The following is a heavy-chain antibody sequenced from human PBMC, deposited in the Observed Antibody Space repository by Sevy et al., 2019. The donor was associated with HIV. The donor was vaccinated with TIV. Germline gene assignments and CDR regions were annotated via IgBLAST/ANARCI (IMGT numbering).Heavy chain of an antibody. D-gene: IGHD3-10*02. J-gene: IGHJ4*02. CDR1: GFTLSSYG. Sequence: GGSLRLSCAASGFTLSSYGMNWVRQAPGKGLEWVAVIWNDGSKNYYADSVKGRFTISRDNSKDTVYLQMDSLRDEDTAIYYCARDVRGGGTRLGNFDFWGQGSLVTVSS. CDR2: IWNDGSKN. V-gene: IGHV3-33*01. CDR3: ARDVRGGGTRLGNFDF.